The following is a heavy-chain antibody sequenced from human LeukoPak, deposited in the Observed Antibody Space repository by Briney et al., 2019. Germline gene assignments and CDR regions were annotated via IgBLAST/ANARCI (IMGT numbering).Heavy chain of an antibody. J-gene: IGHJ6*03. CDR3: ARAGEYSSSSSLNYYYYYMDV. CDR2: IYYSGST. V-gene: IGHV4-39*07. D-gene: IGHD6-6*01. Sequence: SETLSLTCTVSGGSISSSSYYWGWIRQPPGKGLEWIGSIYYSGSTYYNPSLKSRVTISVDTSKNQFSLKLSSVTAADTAVYYCARAGEYSSSSSLNYYYYYMDVWGKGTTVTVSS. CDR1: GGSISSSSYY.